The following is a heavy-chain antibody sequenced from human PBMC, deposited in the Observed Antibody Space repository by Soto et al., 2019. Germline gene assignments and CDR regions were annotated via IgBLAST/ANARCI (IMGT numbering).Heavy chain of an antibody. J-gene: IGHJ6*03. V-gene: IGHV3-48*01. CDR1: GFTFSSYS. Sequence: GGSLRLSFAASGFTFSSYSMNWVRRAPGKGLEWVSYISSSSSTIYYADSVKGRFTISRDNAKNSLYLQMNSLRAEDTAVYYCARDQVVVVPAARIEDVWGKGTTVTVSS. CDR2: ISSSSSTI. D-gene: IGHD2-2*01. CDR3: ARDQVVVVPAARIEDV.